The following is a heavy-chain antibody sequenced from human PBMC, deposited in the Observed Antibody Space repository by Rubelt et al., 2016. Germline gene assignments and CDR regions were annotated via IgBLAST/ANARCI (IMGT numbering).Heavy chain of an antibody. CDR2: ISGSGGST. CDR3: ARSLEITGDRLGMDV. J-gene: IGHJ6*02. Sequence: PGGSLRLSCAASGFTFSSYAMSWVRQAPGKGLEWVSAISGSGGSTYYADSVKGRFTISRDNAKNSLYLQMNSLRDEDTAVYYCARSLEITGDRLGMDVWGQGTTVTVSS. V-gene: IGHV3-23*01. CDR1: GFTFSSYA. D-gene: IGHD7-27*01.